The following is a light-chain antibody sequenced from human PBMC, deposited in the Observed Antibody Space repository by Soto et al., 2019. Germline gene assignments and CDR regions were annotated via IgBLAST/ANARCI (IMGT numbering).Light chain of an antibody. CDR2: DTS. CDR1: QGIGDT. Sequence: EFVITQSPSTLSVSPGEGVTLSCRANQGIGDTLAWYQHKPGQTPRLLIYDTSTRATGVPARFSGSGSGTEFTLTISSLQSEDFAVYYCQQYNNWPTWTFGEGTKVDIK. CDR3: QQYNNWPTWT. V-gene: IGKV3-15*01. J-gene: IGKJ1*01.